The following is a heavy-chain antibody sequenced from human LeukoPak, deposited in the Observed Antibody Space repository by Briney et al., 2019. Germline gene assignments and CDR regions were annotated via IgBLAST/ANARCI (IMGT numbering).Heavy chain of an antibody. Sequence: ETLSLTCTVSGDSISSYYWSWVRQAPGKGLEWVSVIYSGGSTYYADSVKGRFTISRDNSKNTLYLQMNSLRAEDTAVYYCARGKYSSSWSFDYWGQGTLVTVSS. J-gene: IGHJ4*02. CDR1: GDSISSYY. V-gene: IGHV3-66*01. CDR2: IYSGGST. D-gene: IGHD6-13*01. CDR3: ARGKYSSSWSFDY.